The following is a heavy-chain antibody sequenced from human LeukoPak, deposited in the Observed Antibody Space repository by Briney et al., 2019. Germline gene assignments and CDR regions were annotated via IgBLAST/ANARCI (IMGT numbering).Heavy chain of an antibody. V-gene: IGHV1-18*01. CDR1: GYTFTSYN. Sequence: GSVKVSCQASGYTFTSYNIYWVRQAPGQGLECMGWISAYNGNTNYAQKFQGRLTMTTDTSTSTSYMELRSLRSDDTAVYYCARIASGLDCWGQGTLVTVSS. CDR3: ARIASGLDC. D-gene: IGHD2-21*01. CDR2: ISAYNGNT. J-gene: IGHJ4*02.